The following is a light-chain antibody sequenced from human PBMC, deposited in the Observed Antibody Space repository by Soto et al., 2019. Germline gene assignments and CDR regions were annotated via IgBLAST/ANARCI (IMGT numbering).Light chain of an antibody. Sequence: QSALTQPASVSGSPGQSITISCTGTNSDIGGYNYVSWYQHHPGKAPKLMIYEVTNRPSGVSNRFSGSKSGNTASLTISGLQAEDEAIYYCSSYTTSSSLGVFGGGTKVTV. V-gene: IGLV2-14*01. J-gene: IGLJ3*02. CDR1: NSDIGGYNY. CDR3: SSYTTSSSLGV. CDR2: EVT.